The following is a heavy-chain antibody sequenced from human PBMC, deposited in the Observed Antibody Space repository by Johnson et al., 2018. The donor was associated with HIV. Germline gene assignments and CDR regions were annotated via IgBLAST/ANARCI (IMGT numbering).Heavy chain of an antibody. J-gene: IGHJ3*02. CDR1: GFTFNTYW. V-gene: IGHV3-7*03. CDR3: AKDRGYWDAFDI. Sequence: VQLVESGGGLVQPGGSLRLSCAASGFTFNTYWMTWVRQPPGRGLECVANIKQDGTEKNYVDSVRGRFTISRDNAANSLYLQMNSLRAEDTAVYYCAKDRGYWDAFDIWGQGTMVTVS. CDR2: IKQDGTEK. D-gene: IGHD3-22*01.